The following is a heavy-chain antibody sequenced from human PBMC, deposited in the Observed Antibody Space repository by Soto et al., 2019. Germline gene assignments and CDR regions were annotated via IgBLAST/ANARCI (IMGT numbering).Heavy chain of an antibody. V-gene: IGHV4-39*01. Sequence: QLQLQESGPGLVKPSETLSLTCTVSGGSISSSSYYWGWIRQPPGKGLEWIGSIYYSGSTYYNPSLKSRVTISVDTSKNQFSLKLSSVTAADTAVYYCATGDHPPEQHDYWGQGTLVTVSS. CDR3: ATGDHPPEQHDY. CDR1: GGSISSSSYY. D-gene: IGHD6-13*01. CDR2: IYYSGST. J-gene: IGHJ4*02.